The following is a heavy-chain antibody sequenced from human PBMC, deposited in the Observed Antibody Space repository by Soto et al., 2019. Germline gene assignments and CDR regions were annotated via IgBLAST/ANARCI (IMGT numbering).Heavy chain of an antibody. CDR1: GDTFNFYS. V-gene: IGHV1-69*02. J-gene: IGHJ4*02. D-gene: IGHD3-10*01. CDR2: VNPILSMS. CDR3: ASSYGSGYRAFDY. Sequence: QVQLVQSGAEVKRPGSSVKVSCKASGDTFNFYSINWVRQAPGVGLEWVGRVNPILSMSKYAQRFQGRVKMTADKSTSTAYMELRSLRSEDTAIYYCASSYGSGYRAFDYWGQGALVTVSS.